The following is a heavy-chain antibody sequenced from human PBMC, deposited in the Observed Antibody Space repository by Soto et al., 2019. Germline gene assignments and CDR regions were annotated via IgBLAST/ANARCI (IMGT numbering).Heavy chain of an antibody. CDR1: GYTFTSYD. D-gene: IGHD2-21*02. J-gene: IGHJ4*02. CDR2: MNPNSGNT. V-gene: IGHV1-8*01. Sequence: QVPLVQSGAEVKKPGASVKVSCKASGYTFTSYDINWVRQATGQGLEWMGWMNPNSGNTGYAQKFQGRVTMTRNTSISTAYMELSSLRSEDTAVYYCARGGGDYGPAWVSGVNWGQGTLVTVSS. CDR3: ARGGGDYGPAWVSGVN.